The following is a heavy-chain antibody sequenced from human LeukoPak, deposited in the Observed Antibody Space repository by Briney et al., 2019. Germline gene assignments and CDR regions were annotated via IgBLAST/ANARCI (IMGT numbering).Heavy chain of an antibody. CDR3: ARVELTTGPRYFDS. CDR1: GYTFTGYY. Sequence: ASVKVSCKASGYTFTGYYIHWVRQAPGQGLEWMGRINPNSDGTDYAQRFQGRVTLTRDTSISTAYMDLSRLTSDDTAVSFCARVELTTGPRYFDSWGQGTLVTVSS. J-gene: IGHJ4*02. V-gene: IGHV1-2*06. CDR2: INPNSDGT. D-gene: IGHD3-22*01.